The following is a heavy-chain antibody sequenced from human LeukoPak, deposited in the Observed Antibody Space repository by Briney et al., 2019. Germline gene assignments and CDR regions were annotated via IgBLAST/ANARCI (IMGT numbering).Heavy chain of an antibody. V-gene: IGHV3-48*02. CDR1: GFSFSRFG. CDR3: AQKGGTDH. CDR2: ISSTSGDV. J-gene: IGHJ4*02. D-gene: IGHD2-15*01. Sequence: QAGGSLRLSCVASGFSFSRFGMNWVRQAPGKGLEWISHISSTSGDVYYADSVRGRFTISRDNAKNSLYLQMSSLRNEDTAIYYCAQKGGTDHWGQGTLVTVSS.